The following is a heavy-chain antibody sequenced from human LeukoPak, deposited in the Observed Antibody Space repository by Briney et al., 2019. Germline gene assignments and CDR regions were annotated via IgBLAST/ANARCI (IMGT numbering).Heavy chain of an antibody. Sequence: SETLSLTCAVYGGSFTGYYWNWIRQPPGKGLEWIGEINHSGSTNYNPSLKSRVTISVDTSKNQFSLKLSSGTAADTAVYYCARSTYYYGSGSYAFDIWGQGTMVTVSS. CDR2: INHSGST. CDR3: ARSTYYYGSGSYAFDI. CDR1: GGSFTGYY. J-gene: IGHJ3*02. D-gene: IGHD3-10*01. V-gene: IGHV4-34*01.